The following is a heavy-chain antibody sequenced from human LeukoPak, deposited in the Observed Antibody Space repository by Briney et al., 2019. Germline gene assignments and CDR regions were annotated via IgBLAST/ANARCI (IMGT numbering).Heavy chain of an antibody. V-gene: IGHV1-69*13. CDR2: IIPIFGTA. CDR3: ARSHYYDSSGYYDY. Sequence: SVKVSCKASGYTFTSYYMHWVRQAPGQGLEWMGGIIPIFGTANYAQKFQGRVTITADESTSTAYMELSSLRSEDTAVYYCARSHYYDSSGYYDYWGQGTLVTVSS. J-gene: IGHJ4*02. CDR1: GYTFTSYY. D-gene: IGHD3-22*01.